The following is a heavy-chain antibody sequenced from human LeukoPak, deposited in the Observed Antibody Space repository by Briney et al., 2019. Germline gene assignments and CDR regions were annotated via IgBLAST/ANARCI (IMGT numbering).Heavy chain of an antibody. CDR1: GFTFSSSW. D-gene: IGHD1-1*01. Sequence: GGSLRLSCAASGFTFSSSWMNWVRQAPGKGLEWVANIKQDGSEKYYVDSVKGRFTISRDNTKDSLYLQMDSLRAEDTAVYYCARSSSQRALDYWGQGTLVTVSS. J-gene: IGHJ4*02. V-gene: IGHV3-7*01. CDR3: ARSSSQRALDY. CDR2: IKQDGSEK.